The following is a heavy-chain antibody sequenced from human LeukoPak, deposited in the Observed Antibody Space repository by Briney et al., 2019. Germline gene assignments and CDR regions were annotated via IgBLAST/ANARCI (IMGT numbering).Heavy chain of an antibody. J-gene: IGHJ4*02. CDR3: ARQVDTTMALPDY. CDR2: ISTYNYNT. CDR1: GYTFTSYG. Sequence: ASVKVSCKPSGYTFTSYGVSWVRQAPGQRLEWMRWISTYNYNTNYAQKFRGRVTLTKDTSTSTVYMELRSLRSDDTAIYYCARQVDTTMALPDYWGQGTLVTVSS. V-gene: IGHV1-18*01. D-gene: IGHD5-18*01.